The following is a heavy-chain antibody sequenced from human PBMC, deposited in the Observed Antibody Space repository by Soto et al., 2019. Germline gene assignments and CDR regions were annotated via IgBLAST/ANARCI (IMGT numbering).Heavy chain of an antibody. CDR3: ARADLMDIVVVVASVYMDV. V-gene: IGHV3-48*01. D-gene: IGHD2-15*01. CDR2: ISGSSSII. CDR1: GFTYSTYS. Sequence: GGSLRLSCAASGFTYSTYSMNWVRQAPGKGLEWVSYISGSSSIIYYADSVKGRFTISRDNAKNSLYLQMNSLRAEDTAVYYCARADLMDIVVVVASVYMDVWGKGTTVTVSS. J-gene: IGHJ6*03.